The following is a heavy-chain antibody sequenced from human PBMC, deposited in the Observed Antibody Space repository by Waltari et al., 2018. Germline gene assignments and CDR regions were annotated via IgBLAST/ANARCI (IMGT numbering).Heavy chain of an antibody. V-gene: IGHV4-39*01. J-gene: IGHJ4*02. D-gene: IGHD3-10*01. CDR3: ARCADGSSPHFDY. CDR2: IYYSGST. Sequence: QLQLQESGPGLVKPSETLSLTCTVSGGSISSSSYYWGWIRQPPGKGLEWIGSIYYSGSTYYNPSLKSRVTISVDTSKNQFSLKLSSVTAADTAAYYCARCADGSSPHFDYWGQGTLVTVSS. CDR1: GGSISSSSYY.